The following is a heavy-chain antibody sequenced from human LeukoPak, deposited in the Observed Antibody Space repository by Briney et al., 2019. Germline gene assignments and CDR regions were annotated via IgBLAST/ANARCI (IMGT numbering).Heavy chain of an antibody. J-gene: IGHJ4*02. CDR2: ISYDGSNK. CDR3: AKSSCRGDCYSDY. Sequence: GRSLRLSCAASGFTFSYSGIHWVRQAPGKGLEWVATISYDGSNKYYADSVKGRFTISGDNSKNTLYLQMSSLRAEDTAVYYCAKSSCRGDCYSDYWGQGTLVTVSP. D-gene: IGHD2-21*02. V-gene: IGHV3-30*18. CDR1: GFTFSYSG.